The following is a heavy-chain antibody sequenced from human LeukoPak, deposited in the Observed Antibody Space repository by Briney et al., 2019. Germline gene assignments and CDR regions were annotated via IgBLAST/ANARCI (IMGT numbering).Heavy chain of an antibody. J-gene: IGHJ4*02. V-gene: IGHV4-38-2*02. D-gene: IGHD6-13*01. Sequence: SETLSLTCTVSGYSISNGYYWGWIRQPPGKGLEWIGSIYHSGSTYYHPSLKSRVTISVDTSKNQFSLKVISVTAADTAVYYCARGVIAAGGNDFDYWGQGTLVTVSS. CDR2: IYHSGST. CDR1: GYSISNGYY. CDR3: ARGVIAAGGNDFDY.